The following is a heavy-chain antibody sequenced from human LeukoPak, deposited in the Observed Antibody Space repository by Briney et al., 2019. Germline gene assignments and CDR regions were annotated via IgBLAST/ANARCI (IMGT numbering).Heavy chain of an antibody. CDR2: ILYPGRT. J-gene: IGHJ4*02. CDR3: ARRDVGATIDY. CDR1: GDSISSSRFY. V-gene: IGHV4-39*01. Sequence: SETLSLTCTVSGDSISSSRFYWPWIRQPPGKGLEWIGSILYPGRTFYNPSLKSRVTISVDTSKNQFSLRLDSVTASDTAVYYCARRDVGATIDYWGQGTLVTVSS. D-gene: IGHD1-26*01.